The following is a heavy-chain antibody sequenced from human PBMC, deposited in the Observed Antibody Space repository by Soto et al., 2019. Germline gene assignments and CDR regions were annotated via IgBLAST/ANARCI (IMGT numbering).Heavy chain of an antibody. V-gene: IGHV3-11*01. CDR2: ISSSGSTI. Sequence: GGSLRLSCAASGFTFSDYYLSWIRQAPGKGLEWVSYISSSGSTIYYADSVKGRFTISRDNAKNSLYLQMNSLRAEDTAVYYCARAVGSTRLHCMDVWGQGTTVTVSS. CDR1: GFTFSDYY. CDR3: ARAVGSTRLHCMDV. D-gene: IGHD2-2*01. J-gene: IGHJ6*01.